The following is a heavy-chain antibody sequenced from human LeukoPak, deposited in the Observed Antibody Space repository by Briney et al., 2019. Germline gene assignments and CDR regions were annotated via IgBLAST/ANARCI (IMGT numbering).Heavy chain of an antibody. CDR1: GYSISSGYY. CDR3: ARHHPTVTPYYMDV. D-gene: IGHD4-17*01. Sequence: PSETLSLICTVSGYSISSGYYWGWIRQPPGKGLEWIGSMYHSGSTYYNPSLKSRVTISVDTSKNQFSLKLSSVTAADTAVYYCARHHPTVTPYYMDVWGKGTTVTISS. J-gene: IGHJ6*03. V-gene: IGHV4-38-2*02. CDR2: MYHSGST.